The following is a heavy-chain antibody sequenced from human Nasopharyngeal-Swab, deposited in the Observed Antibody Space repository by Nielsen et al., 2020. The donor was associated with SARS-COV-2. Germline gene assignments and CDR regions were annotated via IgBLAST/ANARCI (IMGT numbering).Heavy chain of an antibody. CDR2: ISSSSSTK. Sequence: GESLKISCAASGFTFNNAWMNWVRQAPGKGLEWVSYISSSSSTKYNADSVKGRFTISRDNAKNSLYLQMNSLRDEDTAVYYCASSTIVVAGRGTLGASFDYWGQGTLVTVSS. CDR1: GFTFNNAW. J-gene: IGHJ4*02. CDR3: ASSTIVVAGRGTLGASFDY. V-gene: IGHV3-48*02. D-gene: IGHD6-19*01.